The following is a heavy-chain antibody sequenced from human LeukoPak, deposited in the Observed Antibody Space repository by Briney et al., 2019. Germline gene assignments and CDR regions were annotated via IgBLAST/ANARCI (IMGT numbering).Heavy chain of an antibody. CDR1: GYTFTGYY. D-gene: IGHD1-26*01. V-gene: IGHV1-18*04. CDR3: ARTPGEWELLGLDY. Sequence: GASVKVSCKASGYTFTGYYMHWVRQAPGQGLEWMGWVSAYNGNTNYAQKLQGRVTMTTDTSTSTAYMELRSLRSDDTAVYYCARTPGEWELLGLDYWGQGTLVTVSS. J-gene: IGHJ4*02. CDR2: VSAYNGNT.